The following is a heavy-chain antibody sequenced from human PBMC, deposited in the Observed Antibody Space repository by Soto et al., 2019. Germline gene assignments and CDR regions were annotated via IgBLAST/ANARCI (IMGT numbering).Heavy chain of an antibody. Sequence: QVQLVQSGAEVKKPGSSVKVSCKASGGTFSSYAISWVRQAPGQGLEWMGGIIPIFGTANYAQKFQGRVTITADAATSTAYMELSSLRSEDTAVYCCGRHSSSWEAHFDYWGQGTLVTVSS. CDR3: GRHSSSWEAHFDY. D-gene: IGHD6-13*01. CDR2: IIPIFGTA. V-gene: IGHV1-69*01. J-gene: IGHJ4*02. CDR1: GGTFSSYA.